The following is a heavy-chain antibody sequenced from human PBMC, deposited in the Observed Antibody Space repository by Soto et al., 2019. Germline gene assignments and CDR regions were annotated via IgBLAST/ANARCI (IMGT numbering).Heavy chain of an antibody. V-gene: IGHV1-3*01. D-gene: IGHD1-26*01. CDR2: INAGNGNT. J-gene: IGHJ4*02. CDR1: GYTFTSYA. Sequence: SVKVSCKASGYTFTSYAMHWVRQAPGQRLEWMGWINAGNGNTKYSQKFQGRVTITRDTSASTAYMELSSLRSEDTAVYYCARDAGEGATEDGSDYWGQGALVTVSS. CDR3: ARDAGEGATEDGSDY.